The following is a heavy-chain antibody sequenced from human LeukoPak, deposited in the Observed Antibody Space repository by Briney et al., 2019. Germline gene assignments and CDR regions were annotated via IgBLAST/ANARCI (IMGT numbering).Heavy chain of an antibody. D-gene: IGHD3-22*01. CDR3: ARDLDMIVVAHAFDI. CDR1: GFTFSSYW. J-gene: IGHJ3*02. CDR2: INHSGST. V-gene: IGHV4-34*01. Sequence: PGGSLRLSCAASGFTFSSYWMSWIRQPPGKGLEWIGEINHSGSTNYNPSLKSRVTISVDTSKNQFSLKLSSVTAADTAVYYCARDLDMIVVAHAFDIWGQGTMVTVSS.